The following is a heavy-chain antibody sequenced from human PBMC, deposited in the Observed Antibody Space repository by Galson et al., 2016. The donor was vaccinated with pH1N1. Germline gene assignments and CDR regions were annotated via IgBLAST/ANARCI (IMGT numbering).Heavy chain of an antibody. CDR1: GFTFSSYA. V-gene: IGHV3-30-3*01. CDR3: AREASGSYYTFDY. J-gene: IGHJ4*02. D-gene: IGHD1-26*01. CDR2: ISYDESNK. Sequence: SLRLSCAASGFTFSSYAMHWVRQAPGKGLEWVAVISYDESNKYYADSVKGRFTISRGNSKNTLFLQMNSLRAEDTAVSYCAREASGSYYTFDYWGQGTLVTVSS.